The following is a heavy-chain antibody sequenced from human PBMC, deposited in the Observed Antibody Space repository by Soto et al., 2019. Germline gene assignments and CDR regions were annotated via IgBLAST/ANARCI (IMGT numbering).Heavy chain of an antibody. CDR2: ISYDGSNK. CDR1: EFTFSSYA. D-gene: IGHD3-22*01. CDR3: ARTSGVDSSSFDY. Sequence: QVQLVESGGGVVKPGRSLRLSCAASEFTFSSYAMHWVRQAPGKGLEWVAVISYDGSNKYYADSVKGRFTISRDNSKNTLYLQMNSLRAEDTAVYYCARTSGVDSSSFDYWGQGTLVTVSS. V-gene: IGHV3-30-3*01. J-gene: IGHJ4*02.